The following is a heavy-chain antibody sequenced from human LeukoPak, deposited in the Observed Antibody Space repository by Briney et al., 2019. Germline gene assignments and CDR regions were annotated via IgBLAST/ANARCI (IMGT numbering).Heavy chain of an antibody. D-gene: IGHD5-12*01. CDR1: GYTFTSYG. CDR2: INPNSGGT. V-gene: IGHV1-2*02. CDR3: AMGRVATIPFDY. J-gene: IGHJ4*02. Sequence: ASVKVSCKASGYTFTSYGISWVRQAPGQGLEWMGWINPNSGGTNYAQKFQGRVTMTRDTSISTAYMELSRLRSDDTAVYYCAMGRVATIPFDYWGQGTLVTVSS.